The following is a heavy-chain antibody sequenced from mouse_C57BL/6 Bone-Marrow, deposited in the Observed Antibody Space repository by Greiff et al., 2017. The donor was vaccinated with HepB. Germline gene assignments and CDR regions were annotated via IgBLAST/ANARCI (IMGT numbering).Heavy chain of an antibody. CDR2: IRSKSNNYAT. V-gene: IGHV10-1*01. CDR3: VRQRGINWDEFDY. Sequence: EVMLVESGGGLVQPKGSLKLSCAASGFSFNTYAMNWVRQAPGKGLEWVARIRSKSNNYATYYADSVKDRFTISRDDSESMLYLQMNNLKTEDTAVYYCVRQRGINWDEFDYWGQGTTLTVSS. CDR1: GFSFNTYA. J-gene: IGHJ2*01. D-gene: IGHD4-1*02.